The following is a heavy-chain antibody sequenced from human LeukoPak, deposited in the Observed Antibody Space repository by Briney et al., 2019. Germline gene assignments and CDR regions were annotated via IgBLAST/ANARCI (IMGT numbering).Heavy chain of an antibody. J-gene: IGHJ4*02. CDR2: IYTSGST. V-gene: IGHV4-61*02. CDR1: GGSISSGGYY. D-gene: IGHD3-22*01. Sequence: SQTLSLTCTVSGGSISSGGYYWSWIRQPAGKGLEWIGRIYTSGSTNYNPSLKSRVTISVDTSKNQFSLKLSSVTAADTAVYYCARSSGYDSSGYYHGDYWGQGTLVTVSS. CDR3: ARSSGYDSSGYYHGDY.